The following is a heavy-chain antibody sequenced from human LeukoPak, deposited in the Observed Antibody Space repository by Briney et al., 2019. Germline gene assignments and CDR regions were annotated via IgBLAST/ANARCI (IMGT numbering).Heavy chain of an antibody. CDR2: INPNSGAT. Sequence: GASVNVSCKASGYTFTGYYMHWVRQAPGQGLEWMGWINPNSGATNYAQRFQGRVTMTRDTSISTAYMELSRLRSDDTAVYYCARYVTTVTPGDYWGQGTLVTVSS. V-gene: IGHV1-2*02. CDR1: GYTFTGYY. J-gene: IGHJ4*02. CDR3: ARYVTTVTPGDY. D-gene: IGHD4-17*01.